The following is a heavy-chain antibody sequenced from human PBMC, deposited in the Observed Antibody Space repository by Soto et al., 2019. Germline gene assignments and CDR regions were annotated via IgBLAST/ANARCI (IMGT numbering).Heavy chain of an antibody. D-gene: IGHD4-17*01. V-gene: IGHV3-23*01. CDR2: ISSGGGTS. J-gene: IGHJ4*02. CDR1: GFTFSSYT. CDR3: ANGETTVTDPGGFVY. Sequence: EVQLLESGGGLVQPGGSLRLSCAASGFTFSSYTMSWVRQAPGKGLEWVSAISSGGGTSHYADSVKGRFTISRDNSKNTLYLQMTARRADDRPVYYCANGETTVTDPGGFVYWGQGTLVTVSS.